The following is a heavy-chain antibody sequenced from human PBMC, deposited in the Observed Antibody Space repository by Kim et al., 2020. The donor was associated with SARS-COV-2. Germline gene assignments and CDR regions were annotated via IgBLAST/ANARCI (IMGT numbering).Heavy chain of an antibody. CDR2: IWYDGSNK. J-gene: IGHJ4*02. Sequence: GGSLRLSCAASGFTFSSYGMHWVRQAPGKGLEWVAVIWYDGSNKYYADSVKGRFTISRDTSKNTLYLQMNSLRAEDTAVYYCAKGRSGSLLDYWGQGTLVTVSS. CDR3: AKGRSGSLLDY. V-gene: IGHV3-33*06. D-gene: IGHD1-26*01. CDR1: GFTFSSYG.